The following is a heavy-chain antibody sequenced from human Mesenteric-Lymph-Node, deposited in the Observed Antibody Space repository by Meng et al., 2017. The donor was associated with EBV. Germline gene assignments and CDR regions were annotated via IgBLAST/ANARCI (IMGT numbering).Heavy chain of an antibody. CDR3: ARGGLDGSGRTWFDP. CDR2: IYYSGST. CDR1: GGSISSSSYY. Sequence: QLQEAGPGPVKPSEPLSPTCTVSGGSISSSSYYWGWIRQPPGKGLEWIGSIYYSGSTYYNPSLKSRVTISVDTSKNQFSLKLSSVTAADTAVYYCARGGLDGSGRTWFDPWGQGTLVTVSS. J-gene: IGHJ5*02. V-gene: IGHV4-39*07. D-gene: IGHD3-10*01.